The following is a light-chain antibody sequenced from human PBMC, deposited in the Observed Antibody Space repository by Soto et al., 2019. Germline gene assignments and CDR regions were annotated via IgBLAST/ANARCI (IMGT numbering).Light chain of an antibody. V-gene: IGLV1-51*01. J-gene: IGLJ2*01. CDR1: SSNIGNNY. CDR3: QVWDSYSDHVV. CDR2: DNN. Sequence: QSVLTQPPSVSAAPGQKVTISCSGSSSNIGNNYVSWYQQLPGTAPKLLIYDNNKRPSGIPDRFSGSKSGTSATLGITGLQTGDEADYFCQVWDSYSDHVVFGGGTQLTVL.